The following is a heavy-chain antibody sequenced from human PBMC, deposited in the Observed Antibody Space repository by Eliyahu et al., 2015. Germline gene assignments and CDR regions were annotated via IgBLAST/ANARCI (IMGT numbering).Heavy chain of an antibody. CDR2: INHSGST. Sequence: QVQLQQWGAGLLKPSETLSLTCAVYGGSFSGYYWSWIRQPPGKGLEWIGEINHSGSTNYNPSLKSRVTISVDTSKNQFSLKLSSVTAADTAVYYCARGIEDSSGWHGDYWGQGTLVTVSS. CDR3: ARGIEDSSGWHGDY. CDR1: GGSFSGYY. V-gene: IGHV4-34*01. J-gene: IGHJ4*02. D-gene: IGHD6-19*01.